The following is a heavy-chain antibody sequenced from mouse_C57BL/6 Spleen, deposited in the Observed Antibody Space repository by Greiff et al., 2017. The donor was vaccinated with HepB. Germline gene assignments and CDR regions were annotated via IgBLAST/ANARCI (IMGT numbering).Heavy chain of an antibody. CDR2: IYPRDGST. D-gene: IGHD1-1*01. J-gene: IGHJ4*01. CDR1: GYTFTSYD. Sequence: VQLQQSGPELVKPGASVKLSCKASGYTFTSYDINWVKQRPEQGLEWIGWIYPRDGSTKYNEKFKGKATLTVDTSSSTAYMELHSLTSEDSAVYFCARYDGSRDYAMDYWGQGTSVTVSS. CDR3: ARYDGSRDYAMDY. V-gene: IGHV1-85*01.